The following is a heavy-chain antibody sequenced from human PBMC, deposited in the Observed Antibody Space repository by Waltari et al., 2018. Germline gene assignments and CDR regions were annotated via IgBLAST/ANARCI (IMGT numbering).Heavy chain of an antibody. V-gene: IGHV4-39*07. J-gene: IGHJ6*02. CDR1: GGSISSSSSY. CDR3: AREIAAAENGMDV. CDR2: IYYSGIT. Sequence: QLQLQESGPGLVKPSEPLSLTCPVSGGSISSSSSYWGWIRQPPGKGLGWIGSIYYSGITYYNPSLKSRVTISVDTSKNQFSLKLSSVTAADTAVYYCAREIAAAENGMDVWGQGTTVTVSS. D-gene: IGHD6-13*01.